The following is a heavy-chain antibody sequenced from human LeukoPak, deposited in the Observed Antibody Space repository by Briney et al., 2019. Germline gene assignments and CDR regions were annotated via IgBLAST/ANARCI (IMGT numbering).Heavy chain of an antibody. V-gene: IGHV3-9*01. CDR3: GKGRGSCGYYDAFDN. D-gene: IGHD3-22*01. CDR1: GFTFDDYA. Sequence: GRSLRLSCAASGFTFDDYAMHWVRQAPGKGLEWVSGISWNSGSIGYADSVKGRFTISRDNAKNSLYLQMNSLRAEDTALYYCGKGRGSCGYYDAFDNWGQGTMVTVSS. CDR2: ISWNSGSI. J-gene: IGHJ3*02.